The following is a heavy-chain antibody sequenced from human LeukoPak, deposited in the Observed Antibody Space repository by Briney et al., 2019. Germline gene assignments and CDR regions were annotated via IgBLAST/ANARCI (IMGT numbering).Heavy chain of an antibody. Sequence: QPGGSLRLSCAASGFTVSSYSMNWVRQAPGKGLEWVSYISSSSSTIYYADSVKGRFTISRDNAKNSLYLQMNSLRDEDTAVYYCARVASQGEVFRGKVPTDYWGQGTLVTVSS. J-gene: IGHJ4*02. V-gene: IGHV3-48*02. D-gene: IGHD2-2*01. CDR1: GFTVSSYS. CDR3: ARVASQGEVFRGKVPTDY. CDR2: ISSSSSTI.